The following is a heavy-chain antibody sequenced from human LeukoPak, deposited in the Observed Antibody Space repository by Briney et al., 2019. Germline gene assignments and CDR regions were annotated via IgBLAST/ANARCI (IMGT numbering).Heavy chain of an antibody. CDR1: GFTVSSNY. CDR2: IYSGGST. V-gene: IGHV3-66*01. D-gene: IGHD2-15*01. CDR3: AREPSAYCSGGSCYPYYFDY. J-gene: IGHJ4*02. Sequence: PGGSLRLSCAASGFTVSSNYMSWVRQAPGKGLEWVSVIYSGGSTYYADSVKGRFTISRDNSKNSLYLQMNSLRAEDTAVYYCAREPSAYCSGGSCYPYYFDYWGQGTLVTVSS.